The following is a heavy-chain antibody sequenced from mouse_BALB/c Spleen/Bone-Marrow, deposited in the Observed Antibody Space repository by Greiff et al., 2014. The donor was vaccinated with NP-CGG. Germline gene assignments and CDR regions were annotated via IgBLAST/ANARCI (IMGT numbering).Heavy chain of an antibody. CDR3: ARLDWDGGFAY. CDR2: ISCYNGAT. Sequence: LVKTGASVKISCKSSGYSFTGYYMHWVKQSHGKSLEWIGYISCYNGATSYNQKFKGKATFTVDKSSSTAYMQFNSLASEDSAVYYCARLDWDGGFAYWGQGTLVTVSA. CDR1: GYSFTGYY. D-gene: IGHD4-1*01. V-gene: IGHV1S34*01. J-gene: IGHJ3*01.